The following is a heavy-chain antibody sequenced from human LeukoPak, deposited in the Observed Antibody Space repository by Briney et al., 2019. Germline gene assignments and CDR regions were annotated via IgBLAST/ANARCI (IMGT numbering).Heavy chain of an antibody. V-gene: IGHV3-48*03. J-gene: IGHJ3*02. D-gene: IGHD6-13*01. Sequence: GGSLRLSCAASGFTFSSYEMNWVRQAPGKGLEWVSYISSSGSTIYYADSVKGRFTISRDNAKNSLYLQMNSLRAEDTAVYHCARSSSWYLDAFDIWGQGTMVTVSS. CDR3: ARSSSWYLDAFDI. CDR2: ISSSGSTI. CDR1: GFTFSSYE.